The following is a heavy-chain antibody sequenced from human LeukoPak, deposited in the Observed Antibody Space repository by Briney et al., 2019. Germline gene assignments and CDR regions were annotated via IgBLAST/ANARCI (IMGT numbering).Heavy chain of an antibody. V-gene: IGHV3-9*01. CDR2: ISWNSGSI. J-gene: IGHJ4*02. Sequence: QPGRSLRLSCAASGFTFDDYAMHWVRQAPGKGLEWVSGISWNSGSIGYADSVKGRFTISRDNAKNSLYLQMNSLRAEDTALYYCAKDWGYYGSGTPLDYWGQGTLVTVSS. CDR1: GFTFDDYA. D-gene: IGHD3-10*01. CDR3: AKDWGYYGSGTPLDY.